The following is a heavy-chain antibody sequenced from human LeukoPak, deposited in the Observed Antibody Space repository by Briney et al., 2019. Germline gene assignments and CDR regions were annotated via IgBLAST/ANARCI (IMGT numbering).Heavy chain of an antibody. CDR2: ISGSGGST. V-gene: IGHV3-23*01. CDR1: GGSVSSGSYY. CDR3: AMESGDYVTAAFDY. Sequence: PSETLSLTCTVSGGSVSSGSYYWSWIRQPPGKGLEWVSAISGSGGSTYYADSVKGRFTISRDNSKNTLYLQMNSLRAEDTAVYYCAMESGDYVTAAFDYWGQGTLVTVSS. J-gene: IGHJ4*02. D-gene: IGHD4-17*01.